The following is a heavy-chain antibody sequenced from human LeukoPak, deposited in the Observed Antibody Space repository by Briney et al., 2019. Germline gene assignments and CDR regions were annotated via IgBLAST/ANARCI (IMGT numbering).Heavy chain of an antibody. D-gene: IGHD2-15*01. J-gene: IGHJ4*02. Sequence: SETLSLTCAVYGGSFSGYYWNWIRRPPGEGLEWIGEINHSGNTKYNPSLKSRVTISADTSKNQFSLKLSSVTAADTAVYYCARYRGVVGIDYWGQGTLVTVSS. CDR1: GGSFSGYY. V-gene: IGHV4-34*01. CDR2: INHSGNT. CDR3: ARYRGVVGIDY.